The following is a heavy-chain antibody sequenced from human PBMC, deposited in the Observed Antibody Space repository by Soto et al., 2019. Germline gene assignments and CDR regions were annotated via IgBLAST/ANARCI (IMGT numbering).Heavy chain of an antibody. Sequence: PGGSLRLSCAASGFTFSSYAMSWVRQAPGKGLEWVSGITGSGVMTYYGDSVRGRFTISRDNSKNTLYLQMNSLRAEDTAVYYCAKDRPLTMVRGVITTEKDVWGQGTTVTVSS. CDR1: GFTFSSYA. CDR3: AKDRPLTMVRGVITTEKDV. CDR2: ITGSGVMT. J-gene: IGHJ6*02. D-gene: IGHD3-10*01. V-gene: IGHV3-23*01.